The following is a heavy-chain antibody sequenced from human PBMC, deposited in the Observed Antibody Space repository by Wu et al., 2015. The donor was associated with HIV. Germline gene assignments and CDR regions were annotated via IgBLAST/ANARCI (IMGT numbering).Heavy chain of an antibody. CDR3: ARELEDPTIMVRAGFDP. Sequence: QVHLVQSGAEVKKPGPSVKVSCKASGGIFTKYDINWVRQAPGKGLEWMGGTTPMFGSTNYAQKFQGRVTITSDVYTSTVYLELSSLRSEDTAIYYCARELEDPTIMVRAGFDPWGQGTLVTVSS. D-gene: IGHD3-10*01. CDR2: TTPMFGST. CDR1: GGIFTKYD. V-gene: IGHV1-69*05. J-gene: IGHJ5*02.